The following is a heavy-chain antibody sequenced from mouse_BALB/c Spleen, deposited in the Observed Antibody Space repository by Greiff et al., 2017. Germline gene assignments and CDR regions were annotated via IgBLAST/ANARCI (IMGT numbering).Heavy chain of an antibody. CDR1: GFSLSRYS. CDR3: ARKGSSYAMDY. CDR2: IWGGGST. Sequence: VKVVESGPGLVAPSQSLSITCTVSGFSLSRYSVHWVRQPPGKGLEWLGMIWGGGSTDYNSALKSRLIIRKDNSKSQVFLKMNSLQTDDTAMYYSARKGSSYAMDYWGEGNSVTVS. D-gene: IGHD1-1*01. J-gene: IGHJ4*01. V-gene: IGHV2-6-4*01.